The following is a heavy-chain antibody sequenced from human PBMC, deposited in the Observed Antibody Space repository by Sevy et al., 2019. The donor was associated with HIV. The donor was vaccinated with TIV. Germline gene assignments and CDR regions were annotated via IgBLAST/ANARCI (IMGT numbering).Heavy chain of an antibody. CDR2: IHFSGNT. D-gene: IGHD3-16*01. CDR3: ARRVAGEPYYYGMDV. V-gene: IGHV4-59*01. CDR1: GGTINSYF. J-gene: IGHJ6*02. Sequence: SETLSLTCTVYGGTINSYFWSWIRQSPGKGLEWIGYIHFSGNTKYNPSLKSRVTMSVDTSQNQFSLRLASVTAADAAVYYCARRVAGEPYYYGMDVWGQGTTVTVSS.